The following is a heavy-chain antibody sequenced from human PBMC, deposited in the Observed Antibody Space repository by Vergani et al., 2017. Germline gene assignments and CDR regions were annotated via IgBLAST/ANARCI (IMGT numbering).Heavy chain of an antibody. CDR3: AREGTTVTTEAFYYYYYMDV. CDR2: IKSDGSIT. J-gene: IGHJ6*03. D-gene: IGHD4-11*01. Sequence: DVHLAESGGGFFQPGGSLRLSCSASGFSFNSYWMHWVRQVPGKGLLWVSRIKSDGSITAYADSVKGRFTISRDNAQNTLYLQMNSLRVEDTGVYYCAREGTTVTTEAFYYYYYMDVWGK. V-gene: IGHV3-74*03. CDR1: GFSFNSYW.